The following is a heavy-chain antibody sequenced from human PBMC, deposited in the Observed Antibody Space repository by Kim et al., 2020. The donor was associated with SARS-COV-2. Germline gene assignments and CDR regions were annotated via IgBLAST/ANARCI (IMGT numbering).Heavy chain of an antibody. D-gene: IGHD4-4*01. J-gene: IGHJ3*02. CDR2: IYYSGST. Sequence: SETLSLTCTVSGGSISSGGYYWSWIRQHPGKGLEWIGYIYYSGSTYYNPSLKSRVTISVDTSKNQFSLKLSSVTAADTAVYYCARDLLLGNSGPPGAFDIWGQGTMVTVSS. CDR3: ARDLLLGNSGPPGAFDI. CDR1: GGSISSGGYY. V-gene: IGHV4-31*03.